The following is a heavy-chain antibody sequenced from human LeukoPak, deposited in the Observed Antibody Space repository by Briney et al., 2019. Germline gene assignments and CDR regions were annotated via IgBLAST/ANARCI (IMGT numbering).Heavy chain of an antibody. CDR2: ISSRSTYI. D-gene: IGHD2-21*02. Sequence: GGSLRLSCVASGFTFSTYTMNCVRQAPGKGLEWVSSISSRSTYIYYAGSVKGRFTISRDNAKNSLYLQMKSLRAEDTAVYYCARAPPYCGGDCSDWYFDLWGRGTLVTVSS. V-gene: IGHV3-21*01. CDR1: GFTFSTYT. CDR3: ARAPPYCGGDCSDWYFDL. J-gene: IGHJ2*01.